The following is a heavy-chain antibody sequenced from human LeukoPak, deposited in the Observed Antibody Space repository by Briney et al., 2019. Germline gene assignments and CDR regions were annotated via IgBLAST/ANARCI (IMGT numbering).Heavy chain of an antibody. CDR3: ATDFGSGWYVGY. J-gene: IGHJ4*02. Sequence: GASVKVSCKVSGYTLTELSMHWVRQAPGKGLEWMGGFDPEDGETIYAQKFQGRVTMTEDTSTDTAYMELSSLRSEDTAVYYCATDFGSGWYVGYWGQGTLVAVSS. D-gene: IGHD6-19*01. V-gene: IGHV1-24*01. CDR2: FDPEDGET. CDR1: GYTLTELS.